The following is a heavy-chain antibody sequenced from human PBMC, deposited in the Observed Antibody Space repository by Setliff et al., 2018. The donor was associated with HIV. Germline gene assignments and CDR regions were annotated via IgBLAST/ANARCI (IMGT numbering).Heavy chain of an antibody. V-gene: IGHV4-39*07. Sequence: SETLSLTCSVSGGSISSSTYYWGWIRQPPGQGLEWIGSIYTSGSTNYNPSLKSRVTISVDTSKNQFSLKLSSVTAADTAVYYCARSGYYYDSSGYSSWGQGTLVTVSS. CDR1: GGSISSSTYY. CDR2: IYTSGST. D-gene: IGHD3-22*01. CDR3: ARSGYYYDSSGYSS. J-gene: IGHJ4*02.